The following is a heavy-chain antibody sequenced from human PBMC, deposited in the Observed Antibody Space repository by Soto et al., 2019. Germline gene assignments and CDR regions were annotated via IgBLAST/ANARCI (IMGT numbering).Heavy chain of an antibody. V-gene: IGHV1-69*04. CDR2: IIPILGIA. J-gene: IGHJ5*02. CDR1: GGTFSSYT. CDR3: AREAEHLGYCSGGSCYSPDP. Sequence: ASVKVSCKASGGTFSSYTISWVRQAPGQGLEWMGRIIPILGIANYAQKFQGRVTITADKSTSTAYMELSSLRSEDTAVYYCAREAEHLGYCSGGSCYSPDPWGQGTLVTVSS. D-gene: IGHD2-15*01.